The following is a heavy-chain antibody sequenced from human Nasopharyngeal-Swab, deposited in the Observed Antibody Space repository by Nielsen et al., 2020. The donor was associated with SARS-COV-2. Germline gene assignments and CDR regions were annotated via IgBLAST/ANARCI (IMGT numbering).Heavy chain of an antibody. V-gene: IGHV4-59*13. D-gene: IGHD4-11*01. CDR3: ASYSNFYRDY. J-gene: IGHJ4*02. CDR2: IYYSGST. Sequence: PGKGLEWIGYIYYSGSTNYNPSLKSRVTISVDTSKNQFSLKPSSVTAADTAVYYCASYSNFYRDYWGQGTLVTVSS.